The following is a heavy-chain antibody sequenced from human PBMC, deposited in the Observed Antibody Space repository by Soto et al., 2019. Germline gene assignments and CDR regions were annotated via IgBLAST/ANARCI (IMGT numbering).Heavy chain of an antibody. CDR2: INAGNGNT. V-gene: IGHV1-3*01. Sequence: ASVKVSCKASGYTFTSYGISWVRQAPGQRLEWMGWINAGNGNTEYSQNFQARVTITRDTSASTAYMELSSLRSEDTAVYYCARDLLFDYWGQGTLVTVSS. J-gene: IGHJ4*02. CDR3: ARDLLFDY. CDR1: GYTFTSYG.